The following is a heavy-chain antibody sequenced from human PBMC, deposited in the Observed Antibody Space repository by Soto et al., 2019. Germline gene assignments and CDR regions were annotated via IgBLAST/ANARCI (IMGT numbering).Heavy chain of an antibody. D-gene: IGHD3-22*01. CDR3: ANSYYYDSSGYYPFEY. CDR1: GFTFNIFP. CDR2: TAGSGGNT. J-gene: IGHJ4*02. Sequence: GGSLRLSCAASGFTFNIFPMTWVRQAPGKGLEWVSGTAGSGGNTYHADSVKGRFTISRDNSKNTVYLQMDSLRVEDTAVYYCANSYYYDSSGYYPFEYWGQGALVTVSS. V-gene: IGHV3-23*01.